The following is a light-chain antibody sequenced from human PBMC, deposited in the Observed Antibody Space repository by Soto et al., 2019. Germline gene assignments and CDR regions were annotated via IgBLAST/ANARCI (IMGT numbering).Light chain of an antibody. CDR3: AVWDDSLNGHV. CDR2: TND. J-gene: IGLJ1*01. V-gene: IGLV1-44*01. Sequence: QSVLTQPPSASGTAGQTVTISCSGSSSNIGTSSVHWYKHLPGTAPKPLIYTNDQRPSGVPDRFSGSKSGTSASLAISGLQSEDEADYCAVWDDSLNGHVFGAGTRSPS. CDR1: SSNIGTSS.